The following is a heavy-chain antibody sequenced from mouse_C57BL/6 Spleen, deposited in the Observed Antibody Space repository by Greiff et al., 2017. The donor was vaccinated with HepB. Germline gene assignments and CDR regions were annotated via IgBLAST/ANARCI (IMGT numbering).Heavy chain of an antibody. CDR2: INPNNGGT. J-gene: IGHJ4*01. Sequence: VQLKQSGPELVKPGASVKISCKASGYTFTDYYMNWVKQSHGKSLEWIGDINPNNGGTSYNQKFKGKATLTVDKSSSTAYMELRSLTSEDSAVYYCASSPFLGAMDYWGQGTSVTVSS. CDR3: ASSPFLGAMDY. CDR1: GYTFTDYY. D-gene: IGHD4-1*01. V-gene: IGHV1-26*01.